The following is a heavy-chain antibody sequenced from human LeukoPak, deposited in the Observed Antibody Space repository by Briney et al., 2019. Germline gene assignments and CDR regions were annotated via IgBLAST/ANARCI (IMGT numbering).Heavy chain of an antibody. CDR2: ISSGGTT. CDR1: GFTFSYNE. CDR3: ARVSSGSYGSFDI. Sequence: GGSLRLSCVVSGFTFSYNEMHWVRQAPGKGLEWVSVISSGGTTYYADSVKGRFTISRDNSKNTLYLQMNNLRAEDTAVYYCARVSSGSYGSFDIWGQGTMVTVSS. J-gene: IGHJ3*02. D-gene: IGHD1-26*01. V-gene: IGHV3-53*01.